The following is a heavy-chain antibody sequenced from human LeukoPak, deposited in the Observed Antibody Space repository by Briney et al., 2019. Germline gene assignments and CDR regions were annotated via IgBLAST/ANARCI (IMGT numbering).Heavy chain of an antibody. V-gene: IGHV3-30*18. CDR1: GFSFSNFG. CDR2: ISYDGSNT. J-gene: IGHJ6*02. Sequence: GRSLRLSCAASGFSFSNFGMHWVRQAPGKGLEWVSVISYDGSNTYYADSVKGRFTISRGNSQNTLFLQMISLRTEDTAVYYCAKGSAYSDYYYYGMDVWGQGTTVTVSS. D-gene: IGHD4-11*01. CDR3: AKGSAYSDYYYYGMDV.